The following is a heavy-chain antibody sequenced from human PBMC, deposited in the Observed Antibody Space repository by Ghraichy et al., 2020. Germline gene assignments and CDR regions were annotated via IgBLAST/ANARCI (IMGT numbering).Heavy chain of an antibody. Sequence: GSLRLSCAASGFTVSSNYMSWVRQAPGKGLEWVSVIYSGGSTYYADSVKGRFTISRDNSKNTLYLQMNSLRAEDTAVYYCHSLSHSSGWYGSSDAFDIWGQGTMVTVSS. V-gene: IGHV3-66*01. CDR3: HSLSHSSGWYGSSDAFDI. D-gene: IGHD6-19*01. J-gene: IGHJ3*02. CDR2: IYSGGST. CDR1: GFTVSSNY.